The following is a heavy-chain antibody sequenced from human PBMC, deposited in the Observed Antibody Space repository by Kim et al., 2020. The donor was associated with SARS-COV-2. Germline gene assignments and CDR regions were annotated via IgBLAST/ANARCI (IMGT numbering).Heavy chain of an antibody. CDR1: GGSFSGYY. Sequence: SETLSLTCAVYGGSFSGYYWSWIRQPPGKGLEWIGEINHSGSTNYNPSLKSRVTISVDTSKNQFSLKLSSVTAADTAVYYCARGHGSGSSGDYYYYMDVWGKGTTVTVSS. D-gene: IGHD3-10*01. CDR2: INHSGST. V-gene: IGHV4-34*01. CDR3: ARGHGSGSSGDYYYYMDV. J-gene: IGHJ6*03.